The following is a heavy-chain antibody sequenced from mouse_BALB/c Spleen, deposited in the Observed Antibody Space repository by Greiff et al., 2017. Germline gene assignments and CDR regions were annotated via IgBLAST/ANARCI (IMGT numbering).Heavy chain of an antibody. CDR3: ARDYGSSYGAMDY. CDR2: ISSGSSTI. CDR1: GFTFSSFG. J-gene: IGHJ4*01. V-gene: IGHV5-17*02. D-gene: IGHD1-1*01. Sequence: EVQRVASGGGLVQPGGSRKLSCAASGFTFSSFGMHWVRQAPEKGLEWVAYISSGSSTIYYADTVKGRFTISRDNPKNTLFLQMTSLRSEDTAMYYCARDYGSSYGAMDYWGQGTSVTVSS.